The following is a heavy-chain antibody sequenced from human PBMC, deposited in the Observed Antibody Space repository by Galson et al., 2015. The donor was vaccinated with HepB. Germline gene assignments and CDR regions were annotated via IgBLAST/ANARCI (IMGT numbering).Heavy chain of an antibody. CDR1: RFTFSDYG. V-gene: IGHV3-30*18. Sequence: SLRLSCAASRFTFSDYGMHWVRQAPGKGLEWVAVISRDGSEKYYADSVKGRFTISRDNSKNILYLQMSSLRDEDTAVYYCAKDRPYTSSFWGQGTLVTVSS. CDR2: ISRDGSEK. D-gene: IGHD6-13*01. CDR3: AKDRPYTSSF. J-gene: IGHJ4*02.